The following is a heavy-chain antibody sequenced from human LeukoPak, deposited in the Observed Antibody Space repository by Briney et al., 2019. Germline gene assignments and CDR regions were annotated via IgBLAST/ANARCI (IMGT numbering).Heavy chain of an antibody. J-gene: IGHJ6*04. CDR3: ARDGLVDV. CDR2: ISSNSSTT. Sequence: GGSLRLSCVASGFTFSSYSMNWVRQAPGKGLEWISYISSNSSTTFYADSVKGRFTISRDNAKNSLYVQMNSLRAEDTAIYYCARDGLVDVWGTGTTVTVSS. V-gene: IGHV3-48*01. CDR1: GFTFSSYS.